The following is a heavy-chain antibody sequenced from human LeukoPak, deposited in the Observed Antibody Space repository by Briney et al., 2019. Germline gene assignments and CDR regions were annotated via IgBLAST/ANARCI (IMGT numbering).Heavy chain of an antibody. V-gene: IGHV3-23*01. CDR1: GFSFSSYA. J-gene: IGHJ3*01. Sequence: GGSLRLSCAASGFSFSSYAMSWVRQAPGKGLEWVSAMSGSGGNTYYADSVKGRFTMSRDNSKNTLSLQMNSLRVEDTAMYFCAKDIQLSTWGLGTMVTVSS. D-gene: IGHD5-24*01. CDR2: MSGSGGNT. CDR3: AKDIQLST.